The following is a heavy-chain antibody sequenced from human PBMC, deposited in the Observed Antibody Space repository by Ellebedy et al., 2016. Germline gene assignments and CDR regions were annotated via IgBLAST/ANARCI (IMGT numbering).Heavy chain of an antibody. V-gene: IGHV4-59*12. CDR2: IYYSGST. J-gene: IGHJ5*02. CDR1: GGSISSYY. D-gene: IGHD1-26*01. CDR3: ALYYSGSMP. Sequence: SETLSLXXTVSGGSISSYYWSWIRQPPGKGLEWIGYIYYSGSTNYNPSLKSRVTISENTSKNQCSLKLTSVTAADTAVYYCALYYSGSMPWGQGTLVTVSS.